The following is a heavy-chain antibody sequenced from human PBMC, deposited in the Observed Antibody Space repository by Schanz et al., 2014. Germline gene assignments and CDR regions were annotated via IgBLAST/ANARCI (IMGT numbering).Heavy chain of an antibody. V-gene: IGHV3-33*01. CDR1: GFIFRSFG. CDR3: AREQTIFGVTYTDAYDV. J-gene: IGHJ3*01. Sequence: QGQLVESGGGVVQPGKSLRLSCATSGFIFRSFGIHWVRQAPGKGLEWVAVIWSDGTNEYYADSVKGRFTISRDNTKNSLFLQLNSLRVDDTAVYYCAREQTIFGVTYTDAYDVWGRGTMVTVSS. D-gene: IGHD3-3*01. CDR2: IWSDGTNE.